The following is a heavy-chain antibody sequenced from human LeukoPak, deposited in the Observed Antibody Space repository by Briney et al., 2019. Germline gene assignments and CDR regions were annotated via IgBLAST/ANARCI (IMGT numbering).Heavy chain of an antibody. D-gene: IGHD2-2*01. J-gene: IGHJ5*02. CDR2: ISSSSGYT. CDR1: GFTFSDFY. Sequence: GGSLRLSCVVSGFTFSDFYMSWIRQAPGRGLEWVSYISSSSGYTNYADSLKGRLTVPRDNAKSSLYLQMNSLRAEDAAVYYCARLLMSSSSTHFDPWGQGTLVTVSS. V-gene: IGHV3-11*03. CDR3: ARLLMSSSSTHFDP.